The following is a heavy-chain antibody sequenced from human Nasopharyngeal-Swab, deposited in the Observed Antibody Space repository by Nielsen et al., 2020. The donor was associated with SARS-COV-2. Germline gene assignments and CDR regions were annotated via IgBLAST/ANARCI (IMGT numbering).Heavy chain of an antibody. Sequence: SETLSLTCTVSGGSVSSGSYYWSWIRQPPGKGLEWIGYIYYSGSTNYNPSLKSRVTIAVDTSKNQFSLKLSSVTAADTAVYYCARDYYYMDVWGKGTTVTVSS. CDR2: IYYSGST. J-gene: IGHJ6*03. CDR3: ARDYYYMDV. V-gene: IGHV4-61*01. CDR1: GGSVSSGSYY.